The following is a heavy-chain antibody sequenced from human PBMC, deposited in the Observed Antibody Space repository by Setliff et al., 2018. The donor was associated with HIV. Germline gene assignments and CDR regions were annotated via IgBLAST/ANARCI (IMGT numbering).Heavy chain of an antibody. CDR3: VTSEPYNSSPFH. Sequence: GASVKVSCKVSGYTLTEVSIHWVRQAPGQGLEWMGWISAYSGNTNYAQKLQGRVTMTTDTSTNTASMELRRLRSNDTAVYYCVTSEPYNSSPFHWGQGTLVTVSS. J-gene: IGHJ4*02. CDR2: ISAYSGNT. D-gene: IGHD6-13*01. CDR1: GYTLTEVS. V-gene: IGHV1-18*01.